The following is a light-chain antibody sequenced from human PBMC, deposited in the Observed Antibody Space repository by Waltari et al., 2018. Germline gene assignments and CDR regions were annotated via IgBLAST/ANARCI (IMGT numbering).Light chain of an antibody. V-gene: IGLV2-8*01. CDR3: SSYAGSNDLYV. CDR2: EVS. CDR1: SSDVGAYNY. J-gene: IGLJ1*01. Sequence: QSALTQPPSASGSPGQSVTVSCTGTSSDVGAYNYVSWYQQHPGKPPKLMFYEVSKRPSGAPDRFSGSKSGNTASLTVSGLQAEDEADYYCSSYAGSNDLYVFGSGTKVTVL.